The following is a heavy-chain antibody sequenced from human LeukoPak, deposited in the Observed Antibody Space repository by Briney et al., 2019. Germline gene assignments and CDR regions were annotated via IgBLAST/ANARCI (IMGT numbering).Heavy chain of an antibody. CDR3: AKENYYGMDV. CDR2: ISWNSGSI. Sequence: GGSLRLSCAASGFTFDDYAMHWVRQAPGKGLEWVSGISWNSGSIGYADSVKGRFTISRDNAKDSLYLQMNSLRAEDTALYYCAKENYYGMDVWGQGTTVTVSS. CDR1: GFTFDDYA. V-gene: IGHV3-9*01. J-gene: IGHJ6*02.